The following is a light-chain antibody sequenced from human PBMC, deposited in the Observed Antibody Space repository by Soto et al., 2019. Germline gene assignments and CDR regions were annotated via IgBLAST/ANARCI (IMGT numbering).Light chain of an antibody. J-gene: IGKJ1*01. CDR1: QGIRNE. V-gene: IGKV1-6*01. CDR2: AAS. CDR3: LQDYNYPWT. Sequence: AIQMTPSPSSLSASVVDRVTITCRASQGIRNELGWYQQKTGKAPKLLIYAASTLQSGVPSRFSGSGSGTDFTLTISSLQPEDFATYYCLQDYNYPWTFGQGTKVDIK.